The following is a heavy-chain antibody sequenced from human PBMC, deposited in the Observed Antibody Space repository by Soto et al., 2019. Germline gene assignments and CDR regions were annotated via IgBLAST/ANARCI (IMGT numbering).Heavy chain of an antibody. V-gene: IGHV4-39*01. CDR2: IYDSGST. CDR3: ARHTPAISISDP. CDR1: GGSISSSSDY. Sequence: QLQLQESGPGLVKPSENLSLTCTVSGGSISSSSDYWGWIRQPPGKGLEWIGSIYDSGSTYYNPSLKSRVTISVDTSTNQCSLKLSSVTAADTAVYYCARHTPAISISDPWGHGTRVTVSS. J-gene: IGHJ5*02. D-gene: IGHD2-15*01.